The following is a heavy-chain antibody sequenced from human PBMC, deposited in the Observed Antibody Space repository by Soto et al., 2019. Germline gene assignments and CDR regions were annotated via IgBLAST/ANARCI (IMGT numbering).Heavy chain of an antibody. Sequence: SETLSLTCTVSGGSISSYDWSWIRQPPGKGLEWIGYIYYSGSTYYNPSLKSRVFISLDTSKNQFSLKLSSVTAADTAVYYCARRIHLWPYGMDVWGQGTTVTVSS. V-gene: IGHV4-59*08. D-gene: IGHD5-18*01. CDR2: IYYSGST. CDR1: GGSISSYD. J-gene: IGHJ6*02. CDR3: ARRIHLWPYGMDV.